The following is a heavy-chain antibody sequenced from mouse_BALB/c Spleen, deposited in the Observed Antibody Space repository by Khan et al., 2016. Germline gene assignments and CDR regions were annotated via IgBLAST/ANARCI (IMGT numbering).Heavy chain of an antibody. V-gene: IGHV9-4*02. CDR3: AREGTARATWAMDY. Sequence: QIQLVQSGPELKKPGETVRISCKASGYTFTTAGMQWVQKMPGKGLKWIGWINTHSGVPKYAEDFKGRFAFSLETSASTAYLQINNLKNEDTATYFCAREGTARATWAMDYWGQGTSVTVSS. CDR1: GYTFTTAG. D-gene: IGHD3-2*01. J-gene: IGHJ4*01. CDR2: INTHSGVP.